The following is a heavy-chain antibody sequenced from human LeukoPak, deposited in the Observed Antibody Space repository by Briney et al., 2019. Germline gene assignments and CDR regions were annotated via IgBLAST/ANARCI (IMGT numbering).Heavy chain of an antibody. Sequence: SVKVSCKASGGTFSSYAISWVRQAPGQGLEWIGGIIPFFGTANYAQKFQGRVTITADESTSTAYMELSSLRSEDTAVYYCARVLIRYCSSTSCFFDYWGQGTLVTVSS. CDR3: ARVLIRYCSSTSCFFDY. V-gene: IGHV1-69*01. CDR1: GGTFSSYA. J-gene: IGHJ4*02. CDR2: IIPFFGTA. D-gene: IGHD2-2*01.